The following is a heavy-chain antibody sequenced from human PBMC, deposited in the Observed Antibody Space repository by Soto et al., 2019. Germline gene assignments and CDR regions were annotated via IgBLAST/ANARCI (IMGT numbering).Heavy chain of an antibody. J-gene: IGHJ6*02. CDR1: GYTFTSYA. V-gene: IGHV1-3*01. Sequence: QVQLVQSGAEVKKPGASVKVSCKASGYTFTSYAMHWVRQAPGQRLEWMGWINAGNGNTKYSQKFQGRVTITRDTPASTAYMELSSLRSEDTAVYYCARERRIAAAGYYYGMDVWGQGTTVTVSS. CDR3: ARERRIAAAGYYYGMDV. CDR2: INAGNGNT. D-gene: IGHD6-13*01.